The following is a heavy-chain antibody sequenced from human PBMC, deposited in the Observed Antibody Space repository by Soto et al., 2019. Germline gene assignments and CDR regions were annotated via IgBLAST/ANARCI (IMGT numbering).Heavy chain of an antibody. CDR3: AKTKKSGKWLHQNYGIFDY. Sequence: PGGSLRLSCAASGFTFSSYAMSWVRQAPGKGLEWVSAISGSGGSTYYADSVKGRFTISRDNSKNTLYLQMNSLRAEDTAVYYCAKTKKSGKWLHQNYGIFDYWGQGTLVTV. D-gene: IGHD5-12*01. CDR1: GFTFSSYA. V-gene: IGHV3-23*01. CDR2: ISGSGGST. J-gene: IGHJ4*02.